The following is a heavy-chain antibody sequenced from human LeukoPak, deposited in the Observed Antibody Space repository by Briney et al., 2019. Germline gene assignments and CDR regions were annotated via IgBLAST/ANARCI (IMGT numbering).Heavy chain of an antibody. CDR3: ARAAVAAAGPFDY. V-gene: IGHV1-69*06. Sequence: SVKVSCKASGGTFSSYAISWVRQAPGQGLEWMGGIIPIFGTANYTQKFQGRVTITADKSTSTAYMELSSLRSEDTAVYYCARAAVAAAGPFDYWGQGTLVTVSS. CDR2: IIPIFGTA. CDR1: GGTFSSYA. J-gene: IGHJ4*02. D-gene: IGHD6-13*01.